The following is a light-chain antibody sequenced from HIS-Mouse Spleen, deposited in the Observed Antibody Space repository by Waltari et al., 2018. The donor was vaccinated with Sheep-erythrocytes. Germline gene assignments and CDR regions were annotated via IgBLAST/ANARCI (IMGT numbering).Light chain of an antibody. CDR3: QVWDSSSDHPV. Sequence: SYVLTQPPSVSVAPGQTARITCGGNNIGSKSVHWYQQKPGQAPVLVVYDDSDRPSGITERFSGYNCGNTATLTISGVEAGDEADYYCQVWDSSSDHPVFGGGTKLTVL. CDR2: DDS. J-gene: IGLJ3*02. CDR1: NIGSKS. V-gene: IGLV3-21*02.